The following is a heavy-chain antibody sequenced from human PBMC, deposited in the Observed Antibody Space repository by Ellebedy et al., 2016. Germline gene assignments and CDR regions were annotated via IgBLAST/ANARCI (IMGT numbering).Heavy chain of an antibody. J-gene: IGHJ4*02. D-gene: IGHD1-26*01. Sequence: GGSLRLSCAASGFTFSSSWMSWVRQAPGKGLEWVANVGPDGSEKRYADSLKGRFTISRDNAKNSLYLQLNSLRAEDTAVYYCARDRDGKDYWGQGVLVTVSS. CDR2: VGPDGSEK. CDR1: GFTFSSSW. CDR3: ARDRDGKDY. V-gene: IGHV3-7*03.